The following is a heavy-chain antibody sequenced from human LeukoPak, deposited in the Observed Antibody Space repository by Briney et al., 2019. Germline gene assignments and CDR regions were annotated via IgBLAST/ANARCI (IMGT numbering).Heavy chain of an antibody. CDR1: GFTFSGFW. V-gene: IGHV3-7*03. J-gene: IGHJ4*02. CDR2: INSDGSEG. Sequence: GGSLRLSCAVSGFTFSGFWMSWSRQAPGKGLEWVASINSDGSEGYYADVVKGRFTISRDNAKNSLYLQINSLRAEDTAVYYCARGSSSGYYEDWGQGTLVTVSS. D-gene: IGHD3-22*01. CDR3: ARGSSSGYYED.